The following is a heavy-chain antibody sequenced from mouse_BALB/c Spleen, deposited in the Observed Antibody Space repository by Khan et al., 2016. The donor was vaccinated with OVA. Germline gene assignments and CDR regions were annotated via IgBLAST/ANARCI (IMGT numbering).Heavy chain of an antibody. CDR1: GYTFTSYT. V-gene: IGHV1-4*01. CDR2: INPSSGYT. Sequence: QVRLHQSGAELARPGASVKMSCKASGYTFTSYTMHWVKQRPGQGLEWIGYINPSSGYTNYNQKIKDKATLTAEKSSSTAYMQLSSLTSEDSAVYCCGGEDGSSLIYRYCDVWGAGTTVTVSS. J-gene: IGHJ1*01. D-gene: IGHD1-1*01. CDR3: GGEDGSSLIYRYCDV.